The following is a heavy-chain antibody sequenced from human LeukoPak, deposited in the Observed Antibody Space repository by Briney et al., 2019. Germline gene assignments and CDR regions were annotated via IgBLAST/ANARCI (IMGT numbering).Heavy chain of an antibody. Sequence: GRSLRLPCAASGFTFSSYGMHWVRQAPGKGLEWVAVIWYDGSNKYYADSVKGRFTISRDNSKNTLYLQMNSLRAEDTAVYYCARERYGDYLAGWYFDLWGRGTLVTVSS. D-gene: IGHD4-17*01. J-gene: IGHJ2*01. CDR1: GFTFSSYG. CDR3: ARERYGDYLAGWYFDL. CDR2: IWYDGSNK. V-gene: IGHV3-33*01.